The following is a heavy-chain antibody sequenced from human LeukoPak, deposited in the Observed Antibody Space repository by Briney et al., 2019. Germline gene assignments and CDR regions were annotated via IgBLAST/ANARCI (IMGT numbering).Heavy chain of an antibody. D-gene: IGHD6-13*01. J-gene: IGHJ4*02. CDR3: AKGHSSIAAAGYFDY. CDR1: GFTFSSYA. Sequence: GGSLRLSCAASGFTFSSYAMSWVRQAPGKGLEWVSAISGSGGSTYYADSVRGRFTISRDNSKNTLYLQMNSLRAEDTAVYYCAKGHSSIAAAGYFDYWGQGTLVTVSS. V-gene: IGHV3-23*01. CDR2: ISGSGGST.